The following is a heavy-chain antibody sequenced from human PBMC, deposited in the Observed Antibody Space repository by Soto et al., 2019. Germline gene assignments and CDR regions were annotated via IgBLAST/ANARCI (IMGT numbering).Heavy chain of an antibody. J-gene: IGHJ4*02. CDR1: GGSISSGDYY. Sequence: TVSGGSISSGDYYWSWIRQPPGKSLEWIGYIYYSGSTYYNPSLKSRVTISVDTSKNQFSLKLSSVTAADTAVYYCARGGYYYGSGVLSAYFDYRGQGTLVTGSS. D-gene: IGHD3-10*01. CDR2: IYYSGST. CDR3: ARGGYYYGSGVLSAYFDY. V-gene: IGHV4-30-4*01.